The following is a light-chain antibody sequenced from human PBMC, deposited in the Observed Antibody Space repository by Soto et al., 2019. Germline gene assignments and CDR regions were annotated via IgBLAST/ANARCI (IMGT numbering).Light chain of an antibody. V-gene: IGKV3-15*01. CDR2: GAS. Sequence: AQSSATLAFSPGDSATLSRRASRSISSYLAWYQQKAGQAPRLLIYGASTRATGIPARFSGSGSGTEFTLTINSLQSEDFAVYFCQQYNNWPTFGQGTKVDIK. J-gene: IGKJ1*01. CDR1: RSISSY. CDR3: QQYNNWPT.